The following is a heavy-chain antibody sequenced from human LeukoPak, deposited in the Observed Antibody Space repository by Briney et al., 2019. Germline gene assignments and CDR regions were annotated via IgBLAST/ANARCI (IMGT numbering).Heavy chain of an antibody. CDR1: GYTFTSYS. V-gene: IGHV1-46*01. CDR3: ARDGCGGDCSYDY. J-gene: IGHJ4*02. CDR2: INPSGGST. Sequence: ASVKVSCKASGYTFTSYSMHWVRQASGQGLEWMGIINPSGGSTSYAQKFQGRVTMTRDMSTSTVYMELRSLRSEDTAVYYCARDGCGGDCSYDYWGRGTLVTVSS. D-gene: IGHD2-21*02.